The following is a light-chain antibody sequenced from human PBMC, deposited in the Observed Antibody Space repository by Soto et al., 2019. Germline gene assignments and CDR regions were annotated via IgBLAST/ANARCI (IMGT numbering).Light chain of an antibody. CDR3: QQYNRYSWT. J-gene: IGKJ1*01. CDR2: EAF. CDR1: QSINNW. V-gene: IGKV1-5*03. Sequence: DIQMTQSPSILSASIGDRVTITCRASQSINNWLAWYQQKPGKAPRLLIYEAFSLENGVPSRFGGSGSGTEFTLTISSLQSDDFATYYCQQYNRYSWTFGQGNKVDIK.